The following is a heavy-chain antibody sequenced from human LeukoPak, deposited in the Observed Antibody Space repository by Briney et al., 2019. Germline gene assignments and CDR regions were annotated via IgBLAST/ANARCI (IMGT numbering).Heavy chain of an antibody. CDR3: AAIGVVIESPHAFDI. CDR2: IVVGSGNT. CDR1: GFTFTSSA. J-gene: IGHJ3*02. Sequence: TSVKVSCKASGFTFTSSAVQWVRQARGQRLEWIGWIVVGSGNTNYAQKFQERVTITRDMSTSTAYMELSSLRSEDTAVYYCAAIGVVIESPHAFDIWGQGTMVTVSS. V-gene: IGHV1-58*01. D-gene: IGHD3-3*01.